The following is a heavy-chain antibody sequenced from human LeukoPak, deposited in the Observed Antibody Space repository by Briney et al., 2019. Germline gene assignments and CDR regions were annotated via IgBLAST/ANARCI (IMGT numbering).Heavy chain of an antibody. CDR1: GFTFSSYT. Sequence: GGSLRLSCAASGFTFSSYTMNWVRQAPGKGLEWVSYITTSSSTIYYADSVKGRFTISRDNAKNSLYLQMNSLRAEDTAVYYCASEYTYWGQGTLVTVSS. J-gene: IGHJ4*02. D-gene: IGHD1-1*01. V-gene: IGHV3-48*01. CDR2: ITTSSSTI. CDR3: ASEYTY.